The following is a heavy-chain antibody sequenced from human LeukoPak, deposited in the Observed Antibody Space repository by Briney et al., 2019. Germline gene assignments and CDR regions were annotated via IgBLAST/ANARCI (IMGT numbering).Heavy chain of an antibody. CDR1: GFTFSSYG. Sequence: GGSLRLSCAASGFTFSSYGMHWVRQAPGKGLEWVAFIRYDGSNKYYADSVKGRFTISRDNAKNSLYLQMNSLRAEDTAVYYCATLTYYDFWSGYWGDYWGQGTLVTVSS. V-gene: IGHV3-30*02. CDR3: ATLTYYDFWSGYWGDY. J-gene: IGHJ4*02. D-gene: IGHD3-3*01. CDR2: IRYDGSNK.